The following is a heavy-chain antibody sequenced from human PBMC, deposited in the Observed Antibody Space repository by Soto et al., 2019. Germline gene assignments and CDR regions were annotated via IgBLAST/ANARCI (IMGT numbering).Heavy chain of an antibody. V-gene: IGHV4-31*03. D-gene: IGHD3-22*01. CDR3: ARGYYYDSSGYSLLFDY. CDR2: IYYSGST. Sequence: PSETLSLTCTVSGGSISSGGYYWSWIRQHPGKGLEWIGYIYYSGSTYYNPSLKSRVTISVDTSKNQFSLKLSSVTAADTAVYYCARGYYYDSSGYSLLFDYWGQGTLVTVSS. J-gene: IGHJ4*02. CDR1: GGSISSGGYY.